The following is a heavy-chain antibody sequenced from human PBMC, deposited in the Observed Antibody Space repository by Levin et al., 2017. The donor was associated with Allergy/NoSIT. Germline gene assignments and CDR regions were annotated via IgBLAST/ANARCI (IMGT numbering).Heavy chain of an antibody. Sequence: PGGSLRLSCAASGFTFNRNAMHWVRQAPGKGLEWVAVISYDGRNKYYADSVEGRLSISRDNSKNTLYLQLNSLRPEDTAVYYCARDKGYALDVWGQGTTVTVSS. V-gene: IGHV3-30*04. CDR1: GFTFNRNA. CDR2: ISYDGRNK. J-gene: IGHJ6*02. CDR3: ARDKGYALDV.